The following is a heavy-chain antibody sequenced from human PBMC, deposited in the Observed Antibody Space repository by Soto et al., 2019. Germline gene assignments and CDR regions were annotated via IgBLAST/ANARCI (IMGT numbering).Heavy chain of an antibody. V-gene: IGHV4-34*01. CDR2: INHSGST. Sequence: SETLSLTCAVYGGSFSGYYWSWIRQPPGKGLEWIVEINHSGSTNYNPSLKSRVTISVDTSKNQFSLKLSYVTDADTAVYYCARGSRGSYVPVGTCYYYYGMDVWGQGTTVTV. CDR1: GGSFSGYY. J-gene: IGHJ6*02. D-gene: IGHD6-6*01. CDR3: ARGSRGSYVPVGTCYYYYGMDV.